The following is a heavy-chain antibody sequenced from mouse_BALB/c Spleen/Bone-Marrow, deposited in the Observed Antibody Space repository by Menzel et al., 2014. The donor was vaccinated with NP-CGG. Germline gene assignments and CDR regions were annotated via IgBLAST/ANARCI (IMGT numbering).Heavy chain of an antibody. CDR1: GYTFTDYW. Sequence: VQLVESGAELVKPGASVKLSCKASGYTFTDYWIHWVKQRPGQGLEWIGAIDTSDDYTTYNQKFKGKATLTVDESSSTAYMQFSSLTSEDSAVYYCARSDYRYDPLAYWGQGTLVTVSA. D-gene: IGHD2-14*01. J-gene: IGHJ3*01. CDR3: ARSDYRYDPLAY. CDR2: IDTSDDYT. V-gene: IGHV1-69*02.